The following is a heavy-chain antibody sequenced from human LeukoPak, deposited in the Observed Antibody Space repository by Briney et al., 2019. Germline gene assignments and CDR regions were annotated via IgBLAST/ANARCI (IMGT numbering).Heavy chain of an antibody. J-gene: IGHJ4*02. Sequence: SVKVSCKASGGTFSSYAISLLRQAPGQGLEWMGRMIPIFGTANYAQKFQGRVTITTDESTSTAYMELSSLRSEDTAVYYWARQADYNILTGYYKGPLDFWGQGTLVTVSS. D-gene: IGHD3-9*01. CDR3: ARQADYNILTGYYKGPLDF. CDR2: MIPIFGTA. V-gene: IGHV1-69*05. CDR1: GGTFSSYA.